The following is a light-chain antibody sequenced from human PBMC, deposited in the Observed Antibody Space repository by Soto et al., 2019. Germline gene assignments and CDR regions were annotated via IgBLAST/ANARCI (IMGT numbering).Light chain of an antibody. CDR3: QQYNSPGT. J-gene: IGKJ1*01. Sequence: DIQMTQSPSTLSASVGDRVTITCRASQSISSWLAWYQQKPGKAPKLLIYDASSLESGVPSRLSGSGSGTEFTLTISSLQPDDFATYYCQQYNSPGTFGQGTKVDIK. V-gene: IGKV1-5*01. CDR1: QSISSW. CDR2: DAS.